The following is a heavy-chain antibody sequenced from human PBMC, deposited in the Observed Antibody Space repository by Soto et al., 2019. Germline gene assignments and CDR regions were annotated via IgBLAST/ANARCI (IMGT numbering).Heavy chain of an antibody. CDR1: GNIFSNHG. Sequence: ASVKVSCKASGNIFSNHGITWVRQAPGQGLEWMGWISAYTHNANYAQKFQDRVTMTIDTSTSTAYMELRSLLSDDTAVYYCATAYYYDSSGSDPYYFDYWGQGALVTVSS. J-gene: IGHJ4*02. CDR2: ISAYTHNA. CDR3: ATAYYYDSSGSDPYYFDY. V-gene: IGHV1-18*04. D-gene: IGHD3-22*01.